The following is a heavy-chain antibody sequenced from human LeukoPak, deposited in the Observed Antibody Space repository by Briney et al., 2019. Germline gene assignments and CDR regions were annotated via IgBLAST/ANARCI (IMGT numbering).Heavy chain of an antibody. J-gene: IGHJ4*02. Sequence: GGSLRLSCTASGFTFGTYWMTWVRQAPGRGLEWVANIKVDGSEKYYVDSVKGRFTISRDNAKNSLYLQMNSLRAEDTAVYYCAKGAYYDLWGQGTLVTVSS. V-gene: IGHV3-7*03. D-gene: IGHD3-16*01. CDR1: GFTFGTYW. CDR3: AKGAYYDL. CDR2: IKVDGSEK.